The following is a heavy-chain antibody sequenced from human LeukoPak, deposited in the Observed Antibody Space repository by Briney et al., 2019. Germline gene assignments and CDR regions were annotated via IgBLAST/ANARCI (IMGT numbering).Heavy chain of an antibody. CDR2: ISGSGGST. CDR1: GFIFSSCA. V-gene: IGHV3-23*01. D-gene: IGHD5-24*01. CDR3: AKADGSYKTLIDY. J-gene: IGHJ4*02. Sequence: GGSLRLSCAASGFIFSSCAMNWVRQGPGKGLEGVSGISGSGGSTYYADSVKGRFTISRDSSKNTVYLQMNSLRAEDTALYYCAKADGSYKTLIDYWGQGTLVTVSS.